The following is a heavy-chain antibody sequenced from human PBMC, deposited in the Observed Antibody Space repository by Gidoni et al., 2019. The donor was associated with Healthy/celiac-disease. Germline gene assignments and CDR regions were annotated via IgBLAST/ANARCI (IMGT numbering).Heavy chain of an antibody. CDR2: INPSGGST. J-gene: IGHJ4*02. V-gene: IGHV1-46*01. Sequence: QVQLVQSGAEVKKPGASVKVSCKASGYTFTSYYMHWVRQAPGQGLEWMGIINPSGGSTSYAQKFQGRVTMTRDTSTSTVYMELSSLRSEDTAVYYCARGHELLWFGELLSEGSATGGPDYWGQGTLVTVSS. CDR1: GYTFTSYY. CDR3: ARGHELLWFGELLSEGSATGGPDY. D-gene: IGHD3-10*01.